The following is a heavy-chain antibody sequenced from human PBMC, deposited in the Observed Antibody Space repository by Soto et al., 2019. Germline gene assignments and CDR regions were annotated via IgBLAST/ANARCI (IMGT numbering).Heavy chain of an antibody. CDR1: GFTFTNYA. CDR2: ISGSGGST. D-gene: IGHD6-19*01. J-gene: IGHJ4*02. CDR3: AKDLSPLRSGRPEPIDY. V-gene: IGHV3-23*01. Sequence: PGGSLRLSCAASGFTFTNYAINWVRQAPGKGLEWVSAISGSGGSTYYADSVKGRFTISRDNTKNTLYLQMNSLRAEDTAIYYYAKDLSPLRSGRPEPIDYWGQGTLVTVSS.